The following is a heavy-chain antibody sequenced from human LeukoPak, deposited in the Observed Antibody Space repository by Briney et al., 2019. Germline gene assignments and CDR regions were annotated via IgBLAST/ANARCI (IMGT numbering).Heavy chain of an antibody. V-gene: IGHV3-49*03. D-gene: IGHD3-22*01. Sequence: GGSLRLSCTASGFTFGDYGMSWFRQAPGKGLEWVGFIRSKTYGGTTEYAASVKGRFTISRDDSKSIAYLQMNSLKTEDTAVYYCTRDSRCYDSSGYYFYWGQGTLVTVSS. J-gene: IGHJ4*02. CDR3: TRDSRCYDSSGYYFY. CDR2: IRSKTYGGTT. CDR1: GFTFGDYG.